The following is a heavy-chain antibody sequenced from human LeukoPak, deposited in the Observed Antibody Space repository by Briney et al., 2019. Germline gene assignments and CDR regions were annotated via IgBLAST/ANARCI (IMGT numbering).Heavy chain of an antibody. CDR2: ISSSSSTI. D-gene: IGHD3-9*01. CDR1: GFTFSSYS. J-gene: IGHJ4*02. V-gene: IGHV3-48*01. Sequence: GGSLRLSCAASGFTFSSYSMNWVRQAPGKGLEWGSYISSSSSTIYYADSVKGRFTISRDNAKNSLYLQMNSLRAEDTAVYYCARGELRYFDWFHFDYWGQGTLVTVSS. CDR3: ARGELRYFDWFHFDY.